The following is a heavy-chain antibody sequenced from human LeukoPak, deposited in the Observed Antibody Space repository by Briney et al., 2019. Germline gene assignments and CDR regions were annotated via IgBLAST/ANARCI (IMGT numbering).Heavy chain of an antibody. V-gene: IGHV3-30*02. D-gene: IGHD2-15*01. J-gene: IGHJ4*02. CDR3: AKHGLPLVVISAPLDY. CDR2: IRYDGSNK. Sequence: GGSLRLSCAASGFTFSSYGMHWVRQAPGKGLEWVTFIRYDGSNKYYAVSVKGRFTISRDNSKNTVYLQMNSLRAEDTAVYYCAKHGLPLVVISAPLDYWGQGTLVTVAS. CDR1: GFTFSSYG.